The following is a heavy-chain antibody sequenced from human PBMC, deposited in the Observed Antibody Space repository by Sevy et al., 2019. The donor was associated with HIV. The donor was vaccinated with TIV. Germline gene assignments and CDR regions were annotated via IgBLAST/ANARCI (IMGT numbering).Heavy chain of an antibody. D-gene: IGHD6-19*01. J-gene: IGHJ6*02. V-gene: IGHV4-59*01. CDR2: IYYTGST. CDR3: ARELISGMYYGMDV. CDR1: GGSISSYY. Sequence: SETLSLTCTVSGGSISSYYWNWIRQSPGKGLEWIGYIYYTGSTKYNPSLKSRVTISVDTSKNQFSLKLTSVTAADTAVYYCARELISGMYYGMDVWGQGTTVTVSS.